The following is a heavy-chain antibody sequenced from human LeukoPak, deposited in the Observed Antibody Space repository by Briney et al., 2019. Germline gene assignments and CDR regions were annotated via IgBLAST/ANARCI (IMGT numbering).Heavy chain of an antibody. D-gene: IGHD2-2*01. CDR1: GFTFSSYA. J-gene: IGHJ6*03. CDR3: ARVVPAAFLQATLAYMDV. Sequence: GGSLRLSCAASGFTFSSYAMHWVRQAPGKGLEWVAVISYDGSNKYYADSVKGRFTISRDNAKNSLYLQMNSLRAEDTAVYYCARVVPAAFLQATLAYMDVWGKGTTVTVSS. V-gene: IGHV3-30*04. CDR2: ISYDGSNK.